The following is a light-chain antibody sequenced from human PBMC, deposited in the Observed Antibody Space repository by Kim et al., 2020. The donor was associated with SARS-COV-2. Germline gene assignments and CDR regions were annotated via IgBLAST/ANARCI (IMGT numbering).Light chain of an antibody. CDR1: KLGHTY. CDR3: QAWDSSTVV. J-gene: IGLJ2*01. Sequence: VTPGQSASITCSGDKLGHTYASWYQQKPGQSPVLVIYQDTKRPSGIPERFSGSNSGTTATLTISGTQAMDGADYYCQAWDSSTVVFGGGTQLTVL. CDR2: QDT. V-gene: IGLV3-1*01.